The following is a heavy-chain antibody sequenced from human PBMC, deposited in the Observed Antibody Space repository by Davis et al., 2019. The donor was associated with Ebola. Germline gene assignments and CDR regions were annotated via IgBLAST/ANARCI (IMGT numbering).Heavy chain of an antibody. J-gene: IGHJ6*04. CDR3: ARGGLRFLEWLNGMDV. CDR1: GGTFSSYT. D-gene: IGHD3-3*01. Sequence: AASVKVSCKASGGTFSSYTIIWVRQAPGQGLEWMGWISAYNGNTNYAQKLQGRVTMTTDTSTSTAYMELRSLRSEDTAVYYCARGGLRFLEWLNGMDVWGKGTTVTVSS. CDR2: ISAYNGNT. V-gene: IGHV1-18*01.